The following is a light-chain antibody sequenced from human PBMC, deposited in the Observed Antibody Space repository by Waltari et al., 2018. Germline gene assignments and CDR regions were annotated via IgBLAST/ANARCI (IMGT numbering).Light chain of an antibody. CDR3: QQYDNLLLIT. CDR2: DAS. V-gene: IGKV1-33*01. Sequence: DIQMTQSPSSLSASVGDRVTITCQASQDISNYLNWYQQKPGKAPKLLIYDASNLETGVPSRFSGSGSGTDFTFTISSLQPEDIATYYCQQYDNLLLITFGPGTKVDIK. J-gene: IGKJ3*01. CDR1: QDISNY.